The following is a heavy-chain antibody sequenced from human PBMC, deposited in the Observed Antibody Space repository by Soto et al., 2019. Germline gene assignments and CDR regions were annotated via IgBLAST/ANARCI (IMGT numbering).Heavy chain of an antibody. Sequence: VSCKASGYTFTSYGISWVRQAPGQGLEWMGWISAYNGNTNYAQKLQGRVTMTTDTSTSTAYMELRSLRSDDTAVYYCARTSIVAAGTNYNYWGQGTLVTVSS. D-gene: IGHD6-13*01. CDR3: ARTSIVAAGTNYNY. V-gene: IGHV1-18*01. CDR1: GYTFTSYG. J-gene: IGHJ4*02. CDR2: ISAYNGNT.